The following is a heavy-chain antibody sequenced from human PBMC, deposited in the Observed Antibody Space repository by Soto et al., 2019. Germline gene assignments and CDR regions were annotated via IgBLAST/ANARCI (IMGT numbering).Heavy chain of an antibody. V-gene: IGHV3-33*01. CDR1: RFTFGSYA. CDR2: VWYDGSRA. D-gene: IGHD2-21*01. J-gene: IGHJ4*02. Sequence: QAQVVESGGGAVQTGGSLRLSCAASRFTFGSYAMHWVRQGPGKGLEWVAVVWYDGSRAYYADSVKGRFTISRDNSKNTVSLQMSSLKTDDTAVYYWARDKGTHIWHLDYWGPGTLVTVSS. CDR3: ARDKGTHIWHLDY.